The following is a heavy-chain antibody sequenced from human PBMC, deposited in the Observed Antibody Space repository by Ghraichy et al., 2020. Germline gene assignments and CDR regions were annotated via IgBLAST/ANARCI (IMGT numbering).Heavy chain of an antibody. CDR3: ATSQLRYFDWLSRVEYFQH. J-gene: IGHJ1*01. Sequence: SQTLSLTFAVYGGSFSGYYWSWIRQPPGKGLEWIGEINHSGSTNYNPSLKSRVTISVDTSKNQFSLKLSSVTAADTAVYYCATSQLRYFDWLSRVEYFQHWGQGTLVTVSS. V-gene: IGHV4-34*01. D-gene: IGHD3-9*01. CDR2: INHSGST. CDR1: GGSFSGYY.